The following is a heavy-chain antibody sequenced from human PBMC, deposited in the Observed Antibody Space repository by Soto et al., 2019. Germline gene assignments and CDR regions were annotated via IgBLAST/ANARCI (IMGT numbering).Heavy chain of an antibody. CDR1: GGSISSSSYY. CDR3: AVMTTVVTSDY. D-gene: IGHD4-17*01. V-gene: IGHV4-39*01. J-gene: IGHJ4*02. Sequence: QLQLQESGPGLVKPSETLSLTCTVSGGSISSSSYYWGWIRQPPGKGLEWIGSIYYSGSTYYNPSLKSRVTISVDTSKNQFSLKLSSVTAADTAVYYCAVMTTVVTSDYWGQGTLVTVSS. CDR2: IYYSGST.